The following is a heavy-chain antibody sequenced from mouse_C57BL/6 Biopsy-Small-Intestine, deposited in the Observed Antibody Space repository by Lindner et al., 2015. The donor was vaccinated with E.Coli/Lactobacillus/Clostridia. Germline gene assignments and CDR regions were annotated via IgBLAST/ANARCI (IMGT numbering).Heavy chain of an antibody. D-gene: IGHD1-1*01. Sequence: VQLQESGPGLVKPSQTVFLTCTVTGISITTGNYRWSWIRQFPGNKLEWIGYIYYSGTITYNPSLTSRTTMTRDTPKNQFFLEMNSLTAEDTATYYCARDYGSYYAMDYWGQGTSVTVSS. CDR3: ARDYGSYYAMDY. CDR2: IYYSGTI. CDR1: GISITTGNYR. V-gene: IGHV3-5*01. J-gene: IGHJ4*01.